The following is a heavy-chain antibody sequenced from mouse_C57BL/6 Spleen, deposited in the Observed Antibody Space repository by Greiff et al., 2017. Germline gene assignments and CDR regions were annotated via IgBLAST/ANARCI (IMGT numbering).Heavy chain of an antibody. Sequence: EVQLQQSGPELVKPGDSVKISCKASGYSFTGYFMNWVMQSHGQGLEWIGRIHPYNGDTFYNEKFKGKATLTVDKSSSTAHMQLRSLTSEDSAVXACARSRYEDYWYIDVWGTGTTVTVSS. D-gene: IGHD2-12*01. CDR1: GYSFTGYF. CDR3: ARSRYEDYWYIDV. V-gene: IGHV1-20*01. J-gene: IGHJ1*03. CDR2: IHPYNGDT.